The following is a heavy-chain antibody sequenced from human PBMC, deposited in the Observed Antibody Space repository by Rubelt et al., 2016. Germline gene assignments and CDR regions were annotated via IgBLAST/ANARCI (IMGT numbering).Heavy chain of an antibody. J-gene: IGHJ4*02. CDR1: GFTVSSNY. D-gene: IGHD3-22*01. Sequence: GGGLVKPGGSLRLSCAASGFTVSSNYMSWVRQAPGKGLEWVSVIYSGGSTYYADSVKGRFSISRYNSKNTLFLQMNSLRTEATAVYYCARGLDGSASETYWGQGTLVTVSS. CDR3: ARGLDGSASETY. CDR2: IYSGGST. V-gene: IGHV3-53*01.